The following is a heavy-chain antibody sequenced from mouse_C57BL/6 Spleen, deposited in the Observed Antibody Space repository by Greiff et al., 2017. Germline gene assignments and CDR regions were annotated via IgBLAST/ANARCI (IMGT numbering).Heavy chain of an antibody. J-gene: IGHJ2*01. V-gene: IGHV5-6*01. CDR3: ARRGTTVVATDYFDY. CDR2: ISSGGSYT. CDR1: GFTFSSYG. Sequence: EVKLVESGGDLVKPGGSLKLSCAASGFTFSSYGMSWVRQTPDKRLEWVATISSGGSYTYYPDSVKGRFTISRDNAKNTLYLQMSSLKSEDTAMYYCARRGTTVVATDYFDYWGQGTTLTVSS. D-gene: IGHD1-1*01.